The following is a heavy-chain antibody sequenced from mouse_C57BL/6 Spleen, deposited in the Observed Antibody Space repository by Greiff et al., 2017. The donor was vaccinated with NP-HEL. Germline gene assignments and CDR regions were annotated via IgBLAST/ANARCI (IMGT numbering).Heavy chain of an antibody. V-gene: IGHV5-4*01. CDR2: ISDGGSYT. Sequence: EVQGVESGGGLVKPGGSLKLSCAASGFTFSSYAMSWVRQTPEKRLEWVATISDGGSYTYYPDNVKGRFTISRDNAKNNLYLQMSHLKSEDTAMYYCARDRDHYYGSSDWYFDVWGTGTTVTVSS. J-gene: IGHJ1*03. D-gene: IGHD1-1*01. CDR3: ARDRDHYYGSSDWYFDV. CDR1: GFTFSSYA.